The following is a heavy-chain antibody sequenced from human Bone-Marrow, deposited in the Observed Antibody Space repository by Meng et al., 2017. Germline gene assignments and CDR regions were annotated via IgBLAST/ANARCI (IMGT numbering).Heavy chain of an antibody. D-gene: IGHD3-9*01. CDR3: IWDDKAVSDY. CDR2: IKSNTDGGTT. V-gene: IGHV3-15*01. CDR1: GFYFGNAW. J-gene: IGHJ4*02. Sequence: GESLKISCAASGFYFGNAWMSWVRQAPGKGPEWVGRIKSNTDGGTTDYAAPVTGRFTISRDDSTNTLYLQLNRLKIDDTAVYYCIWDDKAVSDYWGQGTRVTVSS.